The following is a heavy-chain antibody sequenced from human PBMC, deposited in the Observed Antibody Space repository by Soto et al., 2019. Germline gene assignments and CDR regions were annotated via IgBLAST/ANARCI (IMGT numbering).Heavy chain of an antibody. V-gene: IGHV3-23*01. D-gene: IGHD3-16*01. J-gene: IGHJ4*02. Sequence: PEGSLRLSCTASGFTFSSYTMSWVRQAPGKGLEWVSVISGSGASRYYADSVKGRFTISRDNSKNTLFLQMNSLRGEDTAVYFCAKGGGDMTSFVGVFYFDYWGQVALVTFST. CDR3: AKGGGDMTSFVGVFYFDY. CDR1: GFTFSSYT. CDR2: ISGSGASR.